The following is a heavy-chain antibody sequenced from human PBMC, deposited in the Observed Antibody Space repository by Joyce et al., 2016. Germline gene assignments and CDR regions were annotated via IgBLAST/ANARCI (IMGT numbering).Heavy chain of an antibody. CDR3: ARAYSTTWNGKYYFDY. CDR2: IWYDGSNK. D-gene: IGHD6-13*01. Sequence: QVQLVESGGGVVQPGRSLRLSCAASGFPFNSYGMPWVHQAPGKGREWVEVIWYDGSNKYDADSVKGRFTISRDNSKNTLYLQMNSLRAEDTAVYYCARAYSTTWNGKYYFDYWGRGTLVTVSS. V-gene: IGHV3-33*01. CDR1: GFPFNSYG. J-gene: IGHJ4*02.